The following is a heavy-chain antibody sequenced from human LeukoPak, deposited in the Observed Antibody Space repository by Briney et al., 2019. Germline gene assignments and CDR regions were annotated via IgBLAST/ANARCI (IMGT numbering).Heavy chain of an antibody. J-gene: IGHJ4*02. D-gene: IGHD5-18*01. CDR3: ARGRGYSYGHTDY. V-gene: IGHV3-48*04. CDR1: GFTFSTYS. CDR2: ISSSGSTI. Sequence: GSLRLSCAASGFTFSTYSMNWVRQAPGKGLEWVSYISSSGSTIYYADSVKGRFTISRDNAKNSLYLQMNSLRAEDTAEYYCARGRGYSYGHTDYWGQGTLVTVSS.